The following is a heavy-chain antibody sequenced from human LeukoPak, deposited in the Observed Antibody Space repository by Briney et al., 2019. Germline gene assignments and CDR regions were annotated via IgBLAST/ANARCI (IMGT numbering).Heavy chain of an antibody. CDR1: GYTFTSYA. D-gene: IGHD3-9*01. V-gene: IGHV1-2*02. CDR3: ARDDILRLGLDWFDP. CDR2: INPNSGGT. J-gene: IGHJ5*02. Sequence: GASVKVSCKASGYTFTSYAMNWVRQAPGQGLEWMGWINPNSGGTNYAQKFQGRVTMTRDTSISTAYMELRSLRSDDTAVYYCARDDILRLGLDWFDPWGQGTLVTVSS.